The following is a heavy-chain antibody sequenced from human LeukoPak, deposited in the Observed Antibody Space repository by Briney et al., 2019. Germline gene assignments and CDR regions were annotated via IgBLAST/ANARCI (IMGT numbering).Heavy chain of an antibody. D-gene: IGHD3-10*02. Sequence: GGSLRLSCAASGFTFSSYAMHWVRQAPGKGLEWVAVISYDGSNKYCADSVKGRFTISRDNSKNTLYLQMNSLRAEDTAVYYCAKFFTGEYVRAFDVWGQGTMVTVSS. CDR1: GFTFSSYA. CDR3: AKFFTGEYVRAFDV. V-gene: IGHV3-30*18. CDR2: ISYDGSNK. J-gene: IGHJ3*01.